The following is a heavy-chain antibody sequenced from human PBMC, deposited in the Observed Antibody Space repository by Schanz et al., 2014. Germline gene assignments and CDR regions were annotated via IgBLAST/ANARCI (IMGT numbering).Heavy chain of an antibody. J-gene: IGHJ6*02. Sequence: EVQLVESGGGLVQPGGSLRLSCAASGFTVSSNYMSWVRQAPGKGLEWVSVIYSGGSTYYADSVKGRFTISRDNSKNTLYLKMNGLRAEDTVVYYWAGDSWPPANIAARRKWYYYGMDVWGQGTTVTVSS. CDR2: IYSGGST. CDR1: GFTVSSNY. D-gene: IGHD6-6*01. V-gene: IGHV3-66*01. CDR3: AGDSWPPANIAARRKWYYYGMDV.